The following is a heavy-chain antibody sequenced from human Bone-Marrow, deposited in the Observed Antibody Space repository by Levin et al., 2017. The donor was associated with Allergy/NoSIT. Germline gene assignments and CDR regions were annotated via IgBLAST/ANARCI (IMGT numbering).Heavy chain of an antibody. V-gene: IGHV7-4-1*02. CDR3: ARRPYSSSWHPDY. CDR1: GYTFASYS. J-gene: IGHJ4*02. D-gene: IGHD6-13*01. Sequence: GASVKVSCKASGYTFASYSLNWLRQAPGQGLEWMGWINTNTGNPTYAQGFTGRFVFSLDTSVSTAYLQISSLKAEDTAVYYCARRPYSSSWHPDYWGQGTLVTVSS. CDR2: INTNTGNP.